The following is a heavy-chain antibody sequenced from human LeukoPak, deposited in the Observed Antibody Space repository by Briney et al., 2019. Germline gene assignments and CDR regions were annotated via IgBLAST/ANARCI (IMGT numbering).Heavy chain of an antibody. J-gene: IGHJ4*02. D-gene: IGHD6-19*01. CDR1: GGTFSSYA. V-gene: IGHV1-69*13. CDR3: ARGAGFEQWIVDY. CDR2: IIPIFGTA. Sequence: SVKVSCKASGGTFSSYAISWVRQGPGQGLEWMGGIIPIFGTANYAQKFQGRVTITADESTGTAYMELSSLRSEDTAVYYCARGAGFEQWIVDYWGQGTLVTVSS.